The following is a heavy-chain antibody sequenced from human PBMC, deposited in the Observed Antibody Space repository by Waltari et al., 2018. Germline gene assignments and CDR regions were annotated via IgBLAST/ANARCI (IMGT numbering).Heavy chain of an antibody. D-gene: IGHD6-13*01. CDR2: INHSGST. Sequence: QVQLQQWGAGLLKPSETLSLTCAVYGGSFSGYYWSWIRQPPGKGLEWIGEINHSGSTNYNPALKSRGTISVDTSKNQFSLKLSSVTAADTAVYYCARANHSSSWSYYYGMDVWGQGTTVTVSS. V-gene: IGHV4-34*01. CDR3: ARANHSSSWSYYYGMDV. CDR1: GGSFSGYY. J-gene: IGHJ6*02.